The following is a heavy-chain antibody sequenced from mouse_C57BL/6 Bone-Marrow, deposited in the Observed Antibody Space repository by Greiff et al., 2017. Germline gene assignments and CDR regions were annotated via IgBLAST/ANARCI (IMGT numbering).Heavy chain of an antibody. D-gene: IGHD1-1*01. Sequence: EVKVVESGGDLVKPGGSLKLSCAASGFTFSSYGMSWVRQTPDKRLEWVATISSGGSYTYYPDSVKGRLTISRDNAKNTLYLQMSSLKSEDTAMYYCARREGSRYFDYWGQGTTLTVSS. V-gene: IGHV5-6*02. J-gene: IGHJ2*01. CDR3: ARREGSRYFDY. CDR2: ISSGGSYT. CDR1: GFTFSSYG.